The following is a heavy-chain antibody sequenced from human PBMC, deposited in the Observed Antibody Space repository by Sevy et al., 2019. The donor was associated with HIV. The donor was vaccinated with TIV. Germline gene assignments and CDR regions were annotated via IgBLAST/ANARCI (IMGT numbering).Heavy chain of an antibody. CDR2: ISYDGSNK. Sequence: GGSLRLSCAASGFTFSSYAMHWVRQAPGKGLEWVAVISYDGSNKYYAASVKGRFTISRDNSKNTLYLQMNSLRAEDTAVYYCARDSGYYYAHYFDYWGQGTLVTVSS. CDR1: GFTFSSYA. J-gene: IGHJ4*02. D-gene: IGHD3-22*01. V-gene: IGHV3-30-3*01. CDR3: ARDSGYYYAHYFDY.